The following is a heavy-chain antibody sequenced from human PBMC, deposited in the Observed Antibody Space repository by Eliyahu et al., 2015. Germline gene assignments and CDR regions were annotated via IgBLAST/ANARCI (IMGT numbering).Heavy chain of an antibody. CDR2: VYHSGIT. CDR3: ARKRDDFATYYFDY. D-gene: IGHD2-21*02. CDR1: GGSISSSNW. Sequence: QVQLQESGPGLVKPSGTLSLTCGVSGGSISSSNWWTWVRQPPGKGLEWIGEVYHSGITNYNPSLKSRVTISVDTSKSQFSLMVRSVTAADTAVYYCARKRDDFATYYFDYWGQGALVTVSS. J-gene: IGHJ4*02. V-gene: IGHV4-4*02.